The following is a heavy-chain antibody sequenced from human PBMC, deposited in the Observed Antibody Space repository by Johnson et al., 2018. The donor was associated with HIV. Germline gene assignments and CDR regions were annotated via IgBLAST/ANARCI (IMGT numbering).Heavy chain of an antibody. Sequence: VQLVESGGGVVQPGGSLRLSCAASGFTFDDYGMSWVRQAPGKGLEWVSGITRNGGSTGYADSVKGRFTIPRDNAKISLYLQMNSLRAEDTALYYCATDQVNRGGAFDIWGQGTMVTFSS. J-gene: IGHJ3*02. D-gene: IGHD2-21*01. CDR1: GFTFDDYG. V-gene: IGHV3-20*04. CDR3: ATDQVNRGGAFDI. CDR2: ITRNGGST.